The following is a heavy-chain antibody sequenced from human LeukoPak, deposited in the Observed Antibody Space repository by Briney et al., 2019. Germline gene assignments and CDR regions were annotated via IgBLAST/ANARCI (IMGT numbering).Heavy chain of an antibody. D-gene: IGHD3-22*01. J-gene: IGHJ4*02. CDR1: GFTFSSYA. Sequence: GGSLRLSCAASGFTFSSYAMSWVRQAPGKGLEWVSAISGSGGSTYYADSVKGWFTISRDNSKNTLYLQMNSLRAEDTAVYYCAKGQSITMIVVAPGSWYYFDYWGQGTLVTVSS. CDR2: ISGSGGST. CDR3: AKGQSITMIVVAPGSWYYFDY. V-gene: IGHV3-23*01.